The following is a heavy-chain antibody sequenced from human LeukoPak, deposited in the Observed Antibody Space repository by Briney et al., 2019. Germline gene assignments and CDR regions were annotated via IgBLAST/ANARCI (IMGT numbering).Heavy chain of an antibody. V-gene: IGHV3-73*01. D-gene: IGHD3-10*01. J-gene: IGHJ4*02. CDR1: GFTFSGSA. Sequence: GGSLTLSCAASGFTFSGSAMHWVRQASGKGLEWVGRIRSKANSYATAYAASVKGRFTISRDDSKNTAYLQMNSLKTEGTAVYYCTRLWFGELPTDYWGQGTLVTVSS. CDR2: IRSKANSYAT. CDR3: TRLWFGELPTDY.